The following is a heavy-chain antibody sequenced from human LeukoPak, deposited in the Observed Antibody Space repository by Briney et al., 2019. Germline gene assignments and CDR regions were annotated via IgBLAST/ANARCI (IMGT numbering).Heavy chain of an antibody. CDR1: GGTFSSYA. CDR2: IIPILGIA. Sequence: SVKVSCKASGGTFSSYAISWVRQAPGQGLEWMGRIIPILGIANYAQKFQGRVTITADKSTSTAYMELSSLRSEDTAVYYCASPYCSSTSCSRESNWFDPWGQGTLVTVSS. V-gene: IGHV1-69*04. CDR3: ASPYCSSTSCSRESNWFDP. D-gene: IGHD2-2*01. J-gene: IGHJ5*02.